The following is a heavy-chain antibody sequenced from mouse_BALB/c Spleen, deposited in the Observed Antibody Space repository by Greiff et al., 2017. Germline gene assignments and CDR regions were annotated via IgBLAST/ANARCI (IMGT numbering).Heavy chain of an antibody. CDR3: TRSGGSSPGAY. CDR2: IYPSDSYT. D-gene: IGHD1-1*01. J-gene: IGHJ3*01. V-gene: IGHV1-69*02. Sequence: QVQLQQPGAELVRPGASVKLSCKASGYTFTSYWINWVKQRPGQGLEWIGNIYPSDSYTNYNQKFKDKATLTVDKSSSTAYMQLSSPTPEDSAVYYCTRSGGSSPGAYWGQGTLVTVSA. CDR1: GYTFTSYW.